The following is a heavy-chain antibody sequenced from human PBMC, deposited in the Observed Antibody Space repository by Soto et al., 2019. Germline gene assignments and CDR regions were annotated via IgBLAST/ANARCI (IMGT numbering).Heavy chain of an antibody. J-gene: IGHJ5*02. CDR2: IHNTGNI. CDR3: ASLYTGTYIMYH. D-gene: IGHD1-26*01. V-gene: IGHV4-39*01. CDR1: GSSINSNLYH. Sequence: QLQLQESGPGLVKPSETLSLTCSVSGSSINSNLYHWAWIRQSPGKGLGWIAGIHNTGNIFYSPSTRGRVTLSIDTAQGQFSLHLSSVTATDRAVYYRASLYTGTYIMYHWGPGTLVTVSS.